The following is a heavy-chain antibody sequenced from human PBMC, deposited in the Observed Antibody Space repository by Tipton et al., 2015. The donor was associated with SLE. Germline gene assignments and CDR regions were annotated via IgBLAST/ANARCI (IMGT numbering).Heavy chain of an antibody. J-gene: IGHJ5*02. D-gene: IGHD3-3*01. CDR3: AANGRFLEWLSGFDP. Sequence: QLVQSGPEVKKPGTSVKVSCKASGFTFTSSAMQWVRQARGQRLEWIGWIVVGSGNTNYAQKFQERVTITRDMSTSTAYMELSSLRSEARAVYYCAANGRFLEWLSGFDPWGQGTLVTVSS. CDR1: GFTFTSSA. V-gene: IGHV1-58*02. CDR2: IVVGSGNT.